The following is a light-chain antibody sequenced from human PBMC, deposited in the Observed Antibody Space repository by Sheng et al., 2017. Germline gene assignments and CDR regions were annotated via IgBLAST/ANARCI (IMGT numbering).Light chain of an antibody. V-gene: IGLV1-47*01. J-gene: IGLJ2*01. CDR1: SSNIGSSY. CDR2: KNN. Sequence: QSVLTQPPSASGAPGQRVTISCSGSSSNIGSSYVYWYQQFPGTAPKLLIYKNNQRSSGVPDLFSGSKSGTSASLAISGLRSEDEADYFCAAWDDSLSVVIFGGGTKLTVL. CDR3: AAWDDSLSVVI.